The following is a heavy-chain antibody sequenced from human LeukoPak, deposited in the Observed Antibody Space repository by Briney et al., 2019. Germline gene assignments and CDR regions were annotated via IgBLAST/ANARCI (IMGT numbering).Heavy chain of an antibody. CDR2: IKQDGSEK. CDR1: GFTFSSYA. CDR3: ARAANVVSSTRYYYYMDV. V-gene: IGHV3-7*01. J-gene: IGHJ6*03. Sequence: PGGSLRLSCAASGFTFSSYAMSWVRQAPGKGLEWVANIKQDGSEKYYVDSVKGRFTISRDNAKNSLYLQMNSLRAEDTAVYYCARAANVVSSTRYYYYMDVWGKGTTVTVSS. D-gene: IGHD2-2*01.